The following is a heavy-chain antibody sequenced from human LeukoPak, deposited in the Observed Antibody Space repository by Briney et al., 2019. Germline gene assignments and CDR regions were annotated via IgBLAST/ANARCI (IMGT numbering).Heavy chain of an antibody. CDR3: ARGGGDSSGYFDY. V-gene: IGHV3-21*01. Sequence: GGSLRLSCAASGFTFSSYSMNWVRQAPGKGLEWVSSISSSSSYIYYADSVKGRFTISRDNAKNSLYLQMNSLRAEDTAVHYCARGGGDSSGYFDYWGQGTLVTVSS. CDR2: ISSSSSYI. CDR1: GFTFSSYS. J-gene: IGHJ4*02. D-gene: IGHD3-22*01.